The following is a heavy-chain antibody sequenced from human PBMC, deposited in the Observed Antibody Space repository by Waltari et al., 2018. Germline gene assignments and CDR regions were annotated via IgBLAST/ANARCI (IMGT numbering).Heavy chain of an antibody. V-gene: IGHV4-34*01. D-gene: IGHD3-22*01. CDR2: INHSGST. CDR1: GGSFSGYY. Sequence: QVQLQQWGAGLLKPSETLSLTCAVYGGSFSGYYWRWIRQPPGKGLEWIGEINHSGSTNYNPSLKSRVTISVDTSKNQFSLKLSSVTAADTAVYYCARETYYDSSGPYYYYMDVWGKGTTVTVSS. CDR3: ARETYYDSSGPYYYYMDV. J-gene: IGHJ6*03.